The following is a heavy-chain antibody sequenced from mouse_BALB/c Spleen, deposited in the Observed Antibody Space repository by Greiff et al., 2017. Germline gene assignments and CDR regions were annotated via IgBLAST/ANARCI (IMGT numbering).Heavy chain of an antibody. J-gene: IGHJ2*01. CDR2: INPSTGYT. Sequence: VQLQQSGAELAKPGASVKMSCKASGYTFTSYWMHWVKQRPGQGLEWIGYINPSTGYTEYNQKFKDKATLTADKSSSTAYMQLSSLTSEDSAVYYCARRAVAFYYFDYWGQGTTLTVSS. D-gene: IGHD1-1*01. CDR1: GYTFTSYW. V-gene: IGHV1-7*01. CDR3: ARRAVAFYYFDY.